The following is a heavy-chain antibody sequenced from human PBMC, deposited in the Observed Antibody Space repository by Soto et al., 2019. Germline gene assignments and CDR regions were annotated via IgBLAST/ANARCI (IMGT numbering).Heavy chain of an antibody. Sequence: QVQLQESGPGLVKPSQTLSLTCTVSGGSISSGDYYWSWLRQPPGKGLEWVGYIYYSGSTYYNPSLKSRVTISVDTSKNHFALKLSSVTAADTAVYYCATIKLGSNRLDYWGQGTLVTVSS. CDR1: GGSISSGDYY. V-gene: IGHV4-30-4*01. D-gene: IGHD3-10*01. J-gene: IGHJ4*02. CDR2: IYYSGST. CDR3: ATIKLGSNRLDY.